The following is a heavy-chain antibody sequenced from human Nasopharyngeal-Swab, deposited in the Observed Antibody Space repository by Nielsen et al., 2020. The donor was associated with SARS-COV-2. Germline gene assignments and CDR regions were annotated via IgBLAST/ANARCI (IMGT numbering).Heavy chain of an antibody. CDR3: ARGGDPREVVAATDCFDP. D-gene: IGHD2-15*01. CDR2: INPGGGSA. J-gene: IGHJ5*02. Sequence: ASVKVSCKASGYTFTRYYIHWVRHAPGHGLEWMGIINPGGGSARYSQNFQGRVTMTRDTSTSTVYMELSSLRSEDTAVYYCARGGDPREVVAATDCFDPWGQGTLVTVSS. V-gene: IGHV1-46*01. CDR1: GYTFTRYY.